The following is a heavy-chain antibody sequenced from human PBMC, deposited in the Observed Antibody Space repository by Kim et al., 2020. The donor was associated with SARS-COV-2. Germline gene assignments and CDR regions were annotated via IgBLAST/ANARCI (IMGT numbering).Heavy chain of an antibody. CDR3: VKDSSATC. CDR2: INTDGTFT. Sequence: GGSLRLSCAASGFTFSSNWMQWVRQAPGKGLVWVSRINTDGTFTSYADSVKGRFTISRDNAKNTLYLQMNSLRPEDTAMYYCVKDSSATCWGQGILVTVSS. J-gene: IGHJ4*02. D-gene: IGHD2-2*01. CDR1: GFTFSSNW. V-gene: IGHV3-74*01.